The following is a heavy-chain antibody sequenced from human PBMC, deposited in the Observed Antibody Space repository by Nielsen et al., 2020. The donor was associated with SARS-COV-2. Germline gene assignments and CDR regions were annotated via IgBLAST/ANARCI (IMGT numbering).Heavy chain of an antibody. CDR3: ARDYLSGWYPYYYYGMDV. D-gene: IGHD6-19*01. V-gene: IGHV3-30-3*01. CDR1: GFTFSSYA. Sequence: GESLKISCAASGFTFSSYAMHWVRQAPGKGLEWVAVISYDGSNKYYADSVKGRFTISRDNSKNTLYLQMNSLRAEDTAVYYCARDYLSGWYPYYYYGMDVWGQGTTVTVSS. CDR2: ISYDGSNK. J-gene: IGHJ6*02.